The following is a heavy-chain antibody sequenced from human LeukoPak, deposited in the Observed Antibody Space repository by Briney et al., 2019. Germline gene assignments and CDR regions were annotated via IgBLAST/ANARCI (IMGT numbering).Heavy chain of an antibody. V-gene: IGHV1-18*01. Sequence: ASVKVSCKASGYTFTSYGISWVRQAPGQGLEWMGWISAYNGNTNYAQKLQGRVTITADESTSTAYMELSSLRSEDTAVYYCARGNQTTGTDLDYWGQGTLVTVSS. CDR2: ISAYNGNT. CDR3: ARGNQTTGTDLDY. D-gene: IGHD4-17*01. J-gene: IGHJ4*02. CDR1: GYTFTSYG.